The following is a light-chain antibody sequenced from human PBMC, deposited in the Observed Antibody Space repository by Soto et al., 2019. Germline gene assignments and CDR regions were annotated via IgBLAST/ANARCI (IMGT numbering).Light chain of an antibody. V-gene: IGKV1-5*03. CDR2: RAS. Sequence: DIQMTQSPSSLSASIGDRVTITCRASQSIDHWLAWYQQKPGEAPKLLIFRASTLTTGVPSRFSGSGFGTQFTLTISSLQPDDFATYYCQQYNSYSEYTFGQGTKLEIK. CDR1: QSIDHW. CDR3: QQYNSYSEYT. J-gene: IGKJ2*01.